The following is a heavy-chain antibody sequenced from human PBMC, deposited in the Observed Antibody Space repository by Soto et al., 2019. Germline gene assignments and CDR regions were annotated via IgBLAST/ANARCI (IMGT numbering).Heavy chain of an antibody. D-gene: IGHD5-12*01. V-gene: IGHV4-30-4*01. CDR3: ARDGGYDTVDC. Sequence: QVQLQESGPGLVQPSQTLSLTCTVSGDSISSGAYYWSWIRQPPGTGLEWIGYIYHSGATYYNPSLESRVTLSVDTSKNQCTLMLISVTAADTAVYDCARDGGYDTVDCWCQGTLVTVSS. CDR2: IYHSGAT. CDR1: GDSISSGAYY. J-gene: IGHJ4*02.